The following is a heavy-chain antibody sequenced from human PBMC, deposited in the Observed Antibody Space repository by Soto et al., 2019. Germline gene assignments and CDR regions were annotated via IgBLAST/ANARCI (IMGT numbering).Heavy chain of an antibody. Sequence: QVQLVESGGGVVQPGRSLRLSCAASGFTFSSYAMHWVRQAPGKGLEWVAVISYDGSNKYYADSVKGRFTISRDNSMNTLYLQMNSLRAEDTAVYYCARDPKDDPRWYFDLWGRGTLVTVSS. J-gene: IGHJ2*01. D-gene: IGHD3-16*01. CDR3: ARDPKDDPRWYFDL. CDR2: ISYDGSNK. V-gene: IGHV3-30-3*01. CDR1: GFTFSSYA.